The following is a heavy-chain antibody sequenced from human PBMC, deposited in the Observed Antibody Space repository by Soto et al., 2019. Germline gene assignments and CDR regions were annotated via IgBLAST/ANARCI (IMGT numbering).Heavy chain of an antibody. CDR1: RDTFTSYY. V-gene: IGHV1-46*01. CDR2: INPHGGST. J-gene: IGHJ5*02. CDR3: ARSSGGNVGIIIERPNWFAP. D-gene: IGHD3-10*01. Sequence: ASVKVSCKAPRDTFTSYYINWVRQAPGQGLEWMGVINPHGGSTAYAQKFKGRVTLTRDTSASTVYMEVSSLTSEDTAMYYCARSSGGNVGIIIERPNWFAPWGQGTLVSVSS.